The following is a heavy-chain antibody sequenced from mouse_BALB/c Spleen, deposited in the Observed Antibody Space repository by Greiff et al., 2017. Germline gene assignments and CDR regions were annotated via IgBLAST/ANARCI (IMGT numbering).Heavy chain of an antibody. CDR1: GFTFSSYA. CDR2: ISSGGST. Sequence: EVKLMESGGDLVKPGGSLKLSCAASGFTFSSYAMSWVRQTPEKRLEWVASISSGGSTYYPDSVKGRFTISRDNARNILYLQMSSLRSEDTAMYYCARGREGYFDVWGAGTTVTVSS. V-gene: IGHV5-6-5*01. CDR3: ARGREGYFDV. J-gene: IGHJ1*01.